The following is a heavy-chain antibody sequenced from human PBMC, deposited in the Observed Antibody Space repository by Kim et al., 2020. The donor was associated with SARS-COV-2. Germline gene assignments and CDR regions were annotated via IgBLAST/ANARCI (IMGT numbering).Heavy chain of an antibody. Sequence: SETLSLTCTVSGGSISSGGYYWSWIRQHPGKGLEWIGYIYYSGSTYYNPSLKSRVTISVDTSKNQFSLKLSSVTAADTAVYYCARDKNYGSGSTPPIWGQGTLVTVSS. J-gene: IGHJ4*02. CDR1: GGSISSGGYY. CDR3: ARDKNYGSGSTPPI. V-gene: IGHV4-31*03. D-gene: IGHD3-10*01. CDR2: IYYSGST.